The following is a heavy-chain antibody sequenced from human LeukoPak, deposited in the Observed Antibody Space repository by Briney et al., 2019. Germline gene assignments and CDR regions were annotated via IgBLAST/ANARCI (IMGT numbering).Heavy chain of an antibody. CDR3: ARLVTFNWFDP. J-gene: IGHJ5*02. D-gene: IGHD4-11*01. CDR1: GGSISSYY. CDR2: IYYSGST. V-gene: IGHV4-59*08. Sequence: TSQTLSLTCTVSGGSISSYYWSWIGQPPGKGLEWSGYIYYSGSTNYNPSLKSRVTISVDTSKNQFSLKLSSVTAADTAVYYCARLVTFNWFDPWGQGTLVTVSS.